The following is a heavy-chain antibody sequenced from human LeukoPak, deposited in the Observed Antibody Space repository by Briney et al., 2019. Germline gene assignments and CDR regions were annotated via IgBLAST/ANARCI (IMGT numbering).Heavy chain of an antibody. J-gene: IGHJ4*02. CDR1: GGSISSSSYY. CDR3: ARRGRVDDFWSGYYTGLFDY. CDR2: ISYSGST. D-gene: IGHD3-3*01. V-gene: IGHV4-39*01. Sequence: SETLSLTCTVSGGSISSSSYYWGWFRQPPGKGLEWTVSISYSGSTYYNPSLKSRVTISVDTSKNQSSLKLSSVTAADTAVYYCARRGRVDDFWSGYYTGLFDYWGQGTLVTVSS.